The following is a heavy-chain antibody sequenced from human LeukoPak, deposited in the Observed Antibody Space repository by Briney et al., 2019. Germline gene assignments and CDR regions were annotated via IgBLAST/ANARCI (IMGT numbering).Heavy chain of an antibody. D-gene: IGHD7-27*01. J-gene: IGHJ3*02. CDR1: GFTFSSYA. Sequence: PGGSLRLSCAASGFTFSSYAMHWVRQAPGKGLEWMAVISYDGNNKYYANSVKGRFTISRDNSKNTLYLQMNSLRPEDTAIYYCARGNWGSLFDAFDIWGQGTMVTVSS. V-gene: IGHV3-30-3*01. CDR2: ISYDGNNK. CDR3: ARGNWGSLFDAFDI.